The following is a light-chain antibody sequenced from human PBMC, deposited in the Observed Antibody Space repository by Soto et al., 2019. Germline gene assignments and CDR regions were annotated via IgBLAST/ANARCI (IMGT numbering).Light chain of an antibody. CDR2: EVN. J-gene: IGLJ2*01. V-gene: IGLV2-8*01. Sequence: QSALTQPPSASGSPGQSVAISCTGTSSDVGGYNYVSWYQQHPGKAPKLMIYEVNKRPSGVPDRFSGSKSGNTASLTVSGLQAEEAADYYCSSYAGSSVVFGGGTKLTVL. CDR1: SSDVGGYNY. CDR3: SSYAGSSVV.